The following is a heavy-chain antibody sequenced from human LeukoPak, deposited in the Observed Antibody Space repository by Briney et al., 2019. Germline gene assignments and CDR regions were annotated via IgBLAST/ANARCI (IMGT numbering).Heavy chain of an antibody. V-gene: IGHV3-21*01. D-gene: IGHD5-18*01. Sequence: PGGSLRLSCAASGFTFSSYSMNWVRQAPGKGLEWVSSISSSSSYIYYADSVKGRFTISRDNAKNSLYLQMNSLRAEDTAVYYCARAGYSYGPYYYYGMDVWGQGTTVTVSS. CDR3: ARAGYSYGPYYYYGMDV. CDR2: ISSSSSYI. J-gene: IGHJ6*02. CDR1: GFTFSSYS.